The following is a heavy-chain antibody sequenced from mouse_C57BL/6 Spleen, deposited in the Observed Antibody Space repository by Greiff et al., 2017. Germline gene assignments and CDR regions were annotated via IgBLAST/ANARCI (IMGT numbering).Heavy chain of an antibody. CDR3: ARWDAAY. Sequence: QVQLQQPGAELVKPGASVKMSCTASGYTFTSYWITWVKQRPGQGLEWIGDIYPGSGSTNYNEKFKSKATLTVDTSSSPAYMQLSSLTSEDSAVYYCARWDAAYWGQGTLVTVSA. D-gene: IGHD4-1*01. CDR1: GYTFTSYW. CDR2: IYPGSGST. V-gene: IGHV1-55*01. J-gene: IGHJ3*01.